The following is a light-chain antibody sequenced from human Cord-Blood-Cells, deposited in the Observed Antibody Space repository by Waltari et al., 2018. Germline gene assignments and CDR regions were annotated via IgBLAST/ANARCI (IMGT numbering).Light chain of an antibody. J-gene: IGLJ2*01. CDR1: SSDVGGYNY. Sequence: QSALTQPRSVSGSPGQSVTICCTGTSSDVGGYNYVSWYQQHPGKAPKLIIYDVSKRPSGVPDRFSGSKSGNTASLTISGLQAEDEADYYCCSYAGSYTLVFGGGTKLTVL. CDR2: DVS. CDR3: CSYAGSYTLV. V-gene: IGLV2-11*01.